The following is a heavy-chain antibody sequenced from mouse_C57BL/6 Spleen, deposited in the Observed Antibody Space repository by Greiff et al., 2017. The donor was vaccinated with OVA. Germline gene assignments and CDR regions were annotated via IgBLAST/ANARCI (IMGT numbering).Heavy chain of an antibody. Sequence: QVQLKQPGPELVKPGASVKISCKASGYAFSSSWMNWVKQRPGQGLEWIGRIYPGDGDTNYNGKFKGKATLTADKSSSTAYMQLSSLTSEDSAVYFCASGAAQAPSCFAYWGTGTLVTVSA. D-gene: IGHD3-2*02. J-gene: IGHJ3*01. V-gene: IGHV1-82*01. CDR3: ASGAAQAPSCFAY. CDR1: GYAFSSSW. CDR2: IYPGDGDT.